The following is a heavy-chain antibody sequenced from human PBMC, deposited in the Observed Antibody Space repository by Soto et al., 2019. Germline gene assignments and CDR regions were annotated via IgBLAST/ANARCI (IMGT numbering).Heavy chain of an antibody. CDR1: DYTFTNYW. D-gene: IGHD1-26*01. V-gene: IGHV5-51*01. Sequence: HVESLTVSCEVSDYTFTNYWIAWVLQMPAKGLESMGIIYPFDSDTRYSPSFQGQVTISADKSISTAFLQWSSLKASDTAMYYCTRLPTSASRDLSCSHFSLDGWGRRTTGTVAS. CDR2: IYPFDSDT. J-gene: IGHJ6*03. CDR3: TRLPTSASRDLSCSHFSLDG.